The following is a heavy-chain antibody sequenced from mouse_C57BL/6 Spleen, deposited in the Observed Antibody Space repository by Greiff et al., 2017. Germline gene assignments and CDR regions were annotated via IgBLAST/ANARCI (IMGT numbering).Heavy chain of an antibody. Sequence: VQVVESGAELVKPGASVKLSCKASGYTFTEYTIHWVKQRSGQGLEWIGWFYPGSGSIKYNEKFKDKATLTADNTSSTVYMELSRLTSEDSAVYFCARHGIFITTVVAPYAMDYWGQGTSVTVSS. V-gene: IGHV1-62-2*01. D-gene: IGHD1-1*01. CDR1: GYTFTEYT. CDR3: ARHGIFITTVVAPYAMDY. J-gene: IGHJ4*01. CDR2: FYPGSGSI.